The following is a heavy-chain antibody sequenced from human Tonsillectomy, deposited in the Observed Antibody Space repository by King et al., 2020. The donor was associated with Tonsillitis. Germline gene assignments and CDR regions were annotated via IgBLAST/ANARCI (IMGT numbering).Heavy chain of an antibody. CDR2: IYYSGNT. CDR1: GGSISSSRYY. J-gene: IGHJ5*01. CDR3: ARVVITVAAVGPNWFDS. V-gene: IGHV4-39*01. D-gene: IGHD6-19*01. Sequence: LQLQESGPGLVKPSETLSLTCTVSGGSISSSRYYWGWIRQPPGKGLEWIGSIYYSGNTYYNPSLKSRVTISVDTSKNQFSLKLTSVTASDTAVYFCARVVITVAAVGPNWFDSWGQGTLVTVSS.